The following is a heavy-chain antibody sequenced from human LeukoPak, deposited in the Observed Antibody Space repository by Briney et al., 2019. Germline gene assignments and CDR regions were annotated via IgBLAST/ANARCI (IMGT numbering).Heavy chain of an antibody. CDR3: ARDGLGYYDSSDYFDY. CDR1: GGSLSSYY. V-gene: IGHV4-4*07. CDR2: IYTSGST. Sequence: SETLSLTCTVSGGSLSSYYWSWIRQPAGKGLEWIGRIYTSGSTNYNPSLKSRVTMSVDTSKNQFSLKLSSVTAADTAVYYCARDGLGYYDSSDYFDYWGQGTLVTVSS. J-gene: IGHJ4*02. D-gene: IGHD3-22*01.